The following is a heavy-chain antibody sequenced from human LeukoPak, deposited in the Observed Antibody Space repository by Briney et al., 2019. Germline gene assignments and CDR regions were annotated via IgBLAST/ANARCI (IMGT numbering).Heavy chain of an antibody. CDR2: IYPGDSGT. Sequence: GESLKISCKGSGYSFTTYWIVWVRQMPGKGLEWMGIIYPGDSGTRYSPSFQGQVTISADESISTACLQWSSLKASDTAMYYCAIRYSGSYNDYWGQGTLVTVSS. V-gene: IGHV5-51*01. CDR1: GYSFTTYW. CDR3: AIRYSGSYNDY. J-gene: IGHJ4*02. D-gene: IGHD1-26*01.